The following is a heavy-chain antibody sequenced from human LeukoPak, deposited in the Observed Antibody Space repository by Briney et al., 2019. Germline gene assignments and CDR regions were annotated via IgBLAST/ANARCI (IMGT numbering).Heavy chain of an antibody. Sequence: SETLSLICTVSGGSIRSGDSYWGWIRQPPGKGLEWVGHIYFTGSTYYNPSLKNRVIISVDTSANQFSLRLDSVTAADTAVYYCARGKHQLALFDYWGQGTLVTVSS. CDR2: IYFTGST. D-gene: IGHD1-1*01. CDR1: GGSIRSGDSY. CDR3: ARGKHQLALFDY. V-gene: IGHV4-30-4*01. J-gene: IGHJ4*02.